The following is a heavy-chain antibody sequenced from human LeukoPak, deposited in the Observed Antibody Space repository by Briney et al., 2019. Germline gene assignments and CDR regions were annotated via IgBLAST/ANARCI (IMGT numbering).Heavy chain of an antibody. V-gene: IGHV3-74*01. Sequence: GGSLRLSCAASGFTFSSYWMHWVRQAPGKGLVWVSRINSDGSTTTYADSVKGRFTISRDNAKNTLYLQMNSLRAEDTAVYYCARDALLADYCSSTSCYYYYGMDVWGQGTTVTVSS. CDR3: ARDALLADYCSSTSCYYYYGMDV. J-gene: IGHJ6*02. D-gene: IGHD2-2*01. CDR2: INSDGSTT. CDR1: GFTFSSYW.